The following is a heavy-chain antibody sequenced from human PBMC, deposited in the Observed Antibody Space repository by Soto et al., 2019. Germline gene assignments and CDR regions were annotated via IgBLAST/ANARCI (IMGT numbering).Heavy chain of an antibody. J-gene: IGHJ5*02. CDR2: MSTSNGNT. CDR3: ARDRNWVDP. CDR1: GYTFTSYD. Sequence: QVQLVQSGAEVKKPGASVKVSCKASGYTFTSYDISWVRQAPGQGLEWMGWMSTSNGNTNYAQKLQGRVTMTTDTSTSTANMELRSLRHDEPAVYICARDRNWVDPWGQGTLVTVS. V-gene: IGHV1-18*01.